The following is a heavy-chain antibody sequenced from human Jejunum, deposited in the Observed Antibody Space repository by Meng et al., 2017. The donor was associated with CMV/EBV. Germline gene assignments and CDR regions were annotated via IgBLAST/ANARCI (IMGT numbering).Heavy chain of an antibody. D-gene: IGHD3-10*01. J-gene: IGHJ4*02. CDR1: GDSIYRAGSY. CDR3: ARYFGGYFDY. V-gene: IGHV4-30-4*01. CDR2: IYYSGST. Sequence: TCAFSGDSIYRAGSYWSWIRQPPGKGLEWIGHIYYSGSTHYNPSLTSRLNISVDTSKNQFSLKLTSVTAADTAVYYCARYFGGYFDYWGQGTLVTVSS.